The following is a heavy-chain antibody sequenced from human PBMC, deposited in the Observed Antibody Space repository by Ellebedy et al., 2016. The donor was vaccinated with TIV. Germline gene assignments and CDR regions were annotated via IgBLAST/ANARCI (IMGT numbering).Heavy chain of an antibody. J-gene: IGHJ3*02. Sequence: SVKVSXXASGGTFSSYAISWVRQAPGQGLEWMGGIIPIFGTANYAQKFQGRVTITADESTSTAYMELSSLRSEDTAVYYCASTLVGATNAFDIWGQGTMVTVSS. CDR1: GGTFSSYA. CDR3: ASTLVGATNAFDI. D-gene: IGHD1-26*01. V-gene: IGHV1-69*13. CDR2: IIPIFGTA.